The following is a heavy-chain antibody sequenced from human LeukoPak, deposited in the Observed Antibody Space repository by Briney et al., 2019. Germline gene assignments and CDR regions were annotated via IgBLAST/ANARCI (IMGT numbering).Heavy chain of an antibody. V-gene: IGHV3-7*01. CDR2: IKQDGSEK. D-gene: IGHD3-16*02. CDR3: AREGESGYVWGSYRNFDY. J-gene: IGHJ4*02. Sequence: GGSLRLSCAASGFTFSNYWMTWVRQAPGKGLEWVANIKQDGSEKYYVDSVKGRFTISRDNAKNSLYLQMNSLRAEDTAVYYCAREGESGYVWGSYRNFDYWGQGTLVTVSS. CDR1: GFTFSNYW.